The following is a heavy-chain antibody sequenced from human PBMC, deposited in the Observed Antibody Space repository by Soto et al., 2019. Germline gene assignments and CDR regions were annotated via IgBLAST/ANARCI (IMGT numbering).Heavy chain of an antibody. CDR1: GYTFTSYA. D-gene: IGHD3-3*01. CDR3: ARGPAGITIFGVAPNWFDP. J-gene: IGHJ5*02. V-gene: IGHV1-3*01. CDR2: INAGNGNT. Sequence: ASVKVSCKASGYTFTSYAIHWVRQAPGQRLEWMGWINAGNGNTKYSQKFQGRVTITRDTSASTAYMELSSLRSEDTAVYYCARGPAGITIFGVAPNWFDPWGQGTLVTVSS.